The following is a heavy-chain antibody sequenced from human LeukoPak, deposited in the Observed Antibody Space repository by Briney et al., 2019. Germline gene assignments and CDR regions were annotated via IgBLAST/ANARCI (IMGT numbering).Heavy chain of an antibody. J-gene: IGHJ4*02. CDR3: ARDYRRWSEY. V-gene: IGHV3-21*01. CDR2: ISSDSNYI. Sequence: GGSLRLSCVASGFTFSSYSMNWVRQAPGKGPEWVSSISSDSNYIYYADSVKGRFTISRGNAKNSLYLQMNSLRAEDTAVYYCARDYRRWSEYWGQGTLVTVSS. CDR1: GFTFSSYS. D-gene: IGHD2-15*01.